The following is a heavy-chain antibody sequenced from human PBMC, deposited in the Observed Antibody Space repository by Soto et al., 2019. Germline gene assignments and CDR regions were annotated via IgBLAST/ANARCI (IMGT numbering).Heavy chain of an antibody. CDR2: ISAYNGNT. CDR1: GYTFTSYG. CDR3: ARDGMVRGVINYYYYGMDV. Sequence: ASVKVSCKASGYTFTSYGISWVRQAPGQGLEWMGWISAYNGNTNYAQKLQGRVTMTTDTSTSTAYMELRSLRPDDTAVYYCARDGMVRGVINYYYYGMDVWGQGTTVTVSS. J-gene: IGHJ6*02. V-gene: IGHV1-18*01. D-gene: IGHD3-10*01.